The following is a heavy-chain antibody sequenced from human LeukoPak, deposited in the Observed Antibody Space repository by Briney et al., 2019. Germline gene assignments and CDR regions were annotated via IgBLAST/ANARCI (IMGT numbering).Heavy chain of an antibody. CDR1: GFTFSSYA. J-gene: IGHJ4*02. D-gene: IGHD3-22*01. Sequence: GGSLRLSCAASGFTFSSYAMSWVRQAPGKGLEWVSGISGSGGSTLYADSVKGRFTISRDNSKNTLYLQMNSLRAEDTAVYYCAKDRGSSGLFDYWGQGTLVTVSS. CDR2: ISGSGGST. V-gene: IGHV3-23*01. CDR3: AKDRGSSGLFDY.